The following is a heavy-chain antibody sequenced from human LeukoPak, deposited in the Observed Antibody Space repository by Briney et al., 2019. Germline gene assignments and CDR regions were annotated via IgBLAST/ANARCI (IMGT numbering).Heavy chain of an antibody. J-gene: IGHJ4*02. CDR3: ARDESATMPFDY. CDR2: ISSSSSYI. V-gene: IGHV3-21*01. Sequence: GGSLRLSCAAPGFTFSSYSMNWVRQAPGKGLEWVSSISSSSSYIYYADSVKGRFTISRDNAKNSLYLQMNSLRAEDTAVYYCARDESATMPFDYWGQGTLVTVSS. D-gene: IGHD2-2*01. CDR1: GFTFSSYS.